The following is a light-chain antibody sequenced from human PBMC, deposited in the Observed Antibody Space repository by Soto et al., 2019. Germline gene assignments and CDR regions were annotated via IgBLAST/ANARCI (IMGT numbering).Light chain of an antibody. CDR1: QSVSSSY. CDR3: QQYGSSPPYT. J-gene: IGKJ2*01. Sequence: EIVLTQSPGTLSLSPGERATLSCRASQSVSSSYLAWYQQKPGQAPRLLIYGASSRATGIPDRFSGSGSGTDFKLTIRRLEPEDFAVYYCQQYGSSPPYTFGQGTKLEIK. CDR2: GAS. V-gene: IGKV3-20*01.